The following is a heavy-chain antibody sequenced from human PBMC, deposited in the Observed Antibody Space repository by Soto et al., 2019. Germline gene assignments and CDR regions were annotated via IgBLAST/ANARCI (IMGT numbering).Heavy chain of an antibody. D-gene: IGHD3-10*01. V-gene: IGHV1-46*01. CDR2: INPSGGST. CDR3: AREGSFGELYYFDY. Sequence: ASVKVSCKASGYTFTSYYMHWVRQAPGQGLEWMGIINPSGGSTSYAQKFQGRVTITRDTSASTAYMELSSLRSEDTAVYYCAREGSFGELYYFDYWGQGTLVTVSS. CDR1: GYTFTSYY. J-gene: IGHJ4*02.